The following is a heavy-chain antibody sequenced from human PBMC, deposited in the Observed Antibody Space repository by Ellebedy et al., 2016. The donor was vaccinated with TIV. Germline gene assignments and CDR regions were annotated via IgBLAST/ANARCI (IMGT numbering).Heavy chain of an antibody. CDR1: GFSFSTYG. D-gene: IGHD2-15*01. J-gene: IGHJ6*02. CDR3: AKDLSPGVGGSLYYGMGV. CDR2: ISYDGKNE. V-gene: IGHV3-30*18. Sequence: GGSLRLXCAASGFSFSTYGLHWVRQAPGKGLEWVAVISYDGKNESYADSVRGQFTISRDNFKNRLDLQMNSLRSDDTAVYFCAKDLSPGVGGSLYYGMGVWGQGTTVTVSS.